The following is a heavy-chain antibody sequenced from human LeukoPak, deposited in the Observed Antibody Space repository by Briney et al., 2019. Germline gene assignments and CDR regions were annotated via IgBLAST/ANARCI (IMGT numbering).Heavy chain of an antibody. CDR3: AKDLYDFWSGYYFDY. J-gene: IGHJ4*02. D-gene: IGHD3-3*01. CDR1: GFTFSNYW. V-gene: IGHV3-74*01. Sequence: GGSLRLSCAASGFTFSNYWMHWVRQAPGKGLVWVSHINSDGSSTSYADSVKGRFTISRDNSKNTLYLQMNSLRAEDTAVYYCAKDLYDFWSGYYFDYWGQGTLVTVSS. CDR2: INSDGSST.